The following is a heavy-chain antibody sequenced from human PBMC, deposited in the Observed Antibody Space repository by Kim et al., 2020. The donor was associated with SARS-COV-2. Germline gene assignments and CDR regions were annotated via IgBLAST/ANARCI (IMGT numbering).Heavy chain of an antibody. D-gene: IGHD1-1*01. Sequence: GGSLRLSCAASGFTFSSYAMSWVRQAPGKGLEWVSAISGSGGSTYYADSVKGRFTISRDNSKNTLYLQMNSLRAEDTAVYYCAKDARHPSGTYNWFDPWGQGTLVTVSS. V-gene: IGHV3-23*01. J-gene: IGHJ5*02. CDR3: AKDARHPSGTYNWFDP. CDR2: ISGSGGST. CDR1: GFTFSSYA.